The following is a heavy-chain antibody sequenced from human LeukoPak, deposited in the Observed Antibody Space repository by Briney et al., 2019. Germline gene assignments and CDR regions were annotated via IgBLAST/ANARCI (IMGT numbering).Heavy chain of an antibody. J-gene: IGHJ4*02. V-gene: IGHV4-59*01. CDR2: IYYSGST. CDR3: ARVHSSGWFYFDY. CDR1: GGSISSYY. D-gene: IGHD6-19*01. Sequence: KASETQSLTCTVSGGSISSYYWSWVRQPPGKGLEWIGYIYYSGSTNYNPSLKSRVTISVDTSKNQFSLKLSSVTAADTAVYYCARVHSSGWFYFDYWGQGTLVTVSS.